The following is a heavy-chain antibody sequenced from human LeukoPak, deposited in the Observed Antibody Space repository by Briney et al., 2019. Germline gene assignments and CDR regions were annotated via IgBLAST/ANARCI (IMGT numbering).Heavy chain of an antibody. D-gene: IGHD3-10*01. CDR2: IWYDGSNK. Sequence: GGSLRLSCAASGFTFSNYGMHWVRQAPGKGLEWVALIWYDGSNKYYADSVKGRFTISRDNSKNTLYLQMNSLRAKDTAVYHCASAETMVRGVSGYWGQGTLVTVSS. CDR1: GFTFSNYG. CDR3: ASAETMVRGVSGY. V-gene: IGHV3-33*01. J-gene: IGHJ4*02.